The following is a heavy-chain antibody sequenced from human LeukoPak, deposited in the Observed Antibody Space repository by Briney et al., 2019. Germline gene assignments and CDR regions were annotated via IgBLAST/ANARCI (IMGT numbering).Heavy chain of an antibody. CDR1: GFTFNDYY. J-gene: IGHJ5*02. CDR3: ATDGAGFDT. V-gene: IGHV3-11*01. CDR2: INIGGTNT. Sequence: GGSLRLSCAASGFTFNDYYMRWVRQAPGKGMEWLSYINIGGTNTHYADSVKGRFTISRDNPKKSLYLEMNNLRAEDTAVYYCATDGAGFDTWGQGVLVTVSS.